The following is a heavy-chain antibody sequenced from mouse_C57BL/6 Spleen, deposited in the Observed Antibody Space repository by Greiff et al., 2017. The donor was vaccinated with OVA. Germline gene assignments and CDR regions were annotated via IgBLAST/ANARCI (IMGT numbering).Heavy chain of an antibody. Sequence: VQLQQSGAELVRPGASVKLSCKASGYTFTDYYINWVKQRPGQGLEWIARIYPGSGNTYYNEKFKGKATLTAEKSSSTAYMQLSSLTSEDSAVYVCARCYYGSSYGYFDYWGQGTTLTVSS. J-gene: IGHJ2*01. CDR3: ARCYYGSSYGYFDY. D-gene: IGHD1-1*01. V-gene: IGHV1-76*01. CDR2: IYPGSGNT. CDR1: GYTFTDYY.